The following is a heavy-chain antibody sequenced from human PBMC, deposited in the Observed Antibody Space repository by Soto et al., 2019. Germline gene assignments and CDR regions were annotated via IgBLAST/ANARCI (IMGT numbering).Heavy chain of an antibody. Sequence: SETLSLTCTVSGGSVSSGSYYWSWIRQPPGKGLEWIGYIYYSGSTNYNPSLKSRVTISVDTSKNQFSLKLSSVTAADTAVYYCAREIGGGGDGFEGDNWFDPWGQGTLVTVAS. CDR2: IYYSGST. V-gene: IGHV4-61*01. CDR1: GGSVSSGSYY. D-gene: IGHD3-10*01. J-gene: IGHJ5*02. CDR3: AREIGGGGDGFEGDNWFDP.